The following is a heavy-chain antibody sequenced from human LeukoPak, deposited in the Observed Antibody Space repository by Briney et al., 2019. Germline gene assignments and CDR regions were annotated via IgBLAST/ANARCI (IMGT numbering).Heavy chain of an antibody. J-gene: IGHJ4*02. D-gene: IGHD2-15*01. V-gene: IGHV3-66*01. CDR1: GFTVSSNY. CDR2: IYSDGST. Sequence: GGSLRLSCAASGFTVSSNYMSWVRQAPGKGLEWVSLIYSDGSTYYADSVKGRFTISRDNSKNTLYLQMSSLRADDTAVYYCARDLGYCSGGSCYVGYFDYWGQGTLVTVSS. CDR3: ARDLGYCSGGSCYVGYFDY.